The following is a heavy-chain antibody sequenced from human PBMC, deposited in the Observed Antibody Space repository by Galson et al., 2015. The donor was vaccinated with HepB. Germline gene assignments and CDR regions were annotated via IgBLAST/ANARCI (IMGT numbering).Heavy chain of an antibody. CDR2: TYYRSKWYN. Sequence: CAISGDSVSSNSAAWNWIRQSPSRGLEWLGRTYYRSKWYNDYAVSVKSRITINPDTSKNQFSLQLNSVTPEDTAVYYCARYKLGWILEKVYGMDVWGQGTTVTVSS. CDR1: GDSVSSNSAA. V-gene: IGHV6-1*01. CDR3: ARYKLGWILEKVYGMDV. J-gene: IGHJ6*02. D-gene: IGHD7-27*01.